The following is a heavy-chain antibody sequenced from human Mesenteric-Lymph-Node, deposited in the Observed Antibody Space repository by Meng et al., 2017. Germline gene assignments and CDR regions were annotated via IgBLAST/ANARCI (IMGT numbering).Heavy chain of an antibody. J-gene: IGHJ4*02. CDR1: GYTFTIYA. D-gene: IGHD1-1*01. CDR2: INTNTGNP. Sequence: ASVKVSCKASGYTFTIYAINWVRQAPGQGLEWMGWINTNTGNPTYAQGFTGRFVFSLDTSVSTAYLQISSLIAEDTAIYYCAKSGGGVSWRERFDSWGQGTLVTVSS. V-gene: IGHV7-4-1*02. CDR3: AKSGGGVSWRERFDS.